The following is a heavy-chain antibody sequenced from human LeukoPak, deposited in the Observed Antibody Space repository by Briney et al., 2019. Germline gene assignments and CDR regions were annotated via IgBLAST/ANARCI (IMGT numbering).Heavy chain of an antibody. Sequence: PGGSLRLSCAASGFTFSSYGMSWVRQAPGKGLEWVSAISGSGGTTYYADSVKGRFTISRDNSKNTLFLQMNSLRAKDTAIYYCAKDQGSTSWYSDYWGQGTLVTVSS. V-gene: IGHV3-23*01. J-gene: IGHJ4*02. CDR3: AKDQGSTSWYSDY. CDR1: GFTFSSYG. D-gene: IGHD2-2*01. CDR2: ISGSGGTT.